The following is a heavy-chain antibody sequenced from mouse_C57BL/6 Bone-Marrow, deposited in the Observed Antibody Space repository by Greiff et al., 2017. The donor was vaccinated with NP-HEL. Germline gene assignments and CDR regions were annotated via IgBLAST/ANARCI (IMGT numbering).Heavy chain of an antibody. J-gene: IGHJ3*01. D-gene: IGHD2-3*01. CDR1: GFTFSSYA. V-gene: IGHV5-4*01. Sequence: EVQVVESGGGLVKPGGSLKLSCAASGFTFSSYAMSWVRQTPEKRLEWVATISDGGSYTYYPDNVKGRFTISRDNAKNNLYLQMSHLKSEDTAMYYCARDQAYDGPAWFAYWGQGTLVTVSA. CDR2: ISDGGSYT. CDR3: ARDQAYDGPAWFAY.